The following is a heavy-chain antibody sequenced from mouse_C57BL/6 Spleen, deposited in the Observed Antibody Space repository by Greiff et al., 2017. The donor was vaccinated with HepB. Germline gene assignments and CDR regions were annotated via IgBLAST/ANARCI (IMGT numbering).Heavy chain of an antibody. CDR2: IYPGSGNT. J-gene: IGHJ2*01. Sequence: VQLQESGPELVKPGASVKISCKASGYSFTSYYIHWVKQRPGQGLEWIGWIYPGSGNTKYNEKFKGKATLTADTSSSTAYMQLSSLTSEDSAVYYCARKRDYYGDFDYWGQGTTLTVSS. CDR1: GYSFTSYY. CDR3: ARKRDYYGDFDY. V-gene: IGHV1-66*01. D-gene: IGHD1-1*01.